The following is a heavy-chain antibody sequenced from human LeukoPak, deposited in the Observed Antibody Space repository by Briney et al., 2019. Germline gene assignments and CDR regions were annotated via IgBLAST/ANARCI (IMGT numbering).Heavy chain of an antibody. CDR1: GYTFTSYS. CDR3: ARLFCSRTSCYVYYGMDV. Sequence: ASVKVSCKASGYTFTSYSMHWVRQPPGQGLEWMGIINLSDGSTSYAQKFQGRVTMTRDTSTSTVYMELSSLRSEDTAVYYCARLFCSRTSCYVYYGMDVWGQGTTVTVSS. J-gene: IGHJ6*02. D-gene: IGHD2-2*01. CDR2: INLSDGST. V-gene: IGHV1-46*01.